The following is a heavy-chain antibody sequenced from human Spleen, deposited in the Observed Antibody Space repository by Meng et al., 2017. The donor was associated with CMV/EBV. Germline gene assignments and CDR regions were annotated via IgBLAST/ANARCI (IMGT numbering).Heavy chain of an antibody. D-gene: IGHD6-6*01. Sequence: CKASGGTFSSYAISWVRQAPGQGLEWMGGIIPIFGTANYAQKFQGRVTITTDESTSTAYMELRSLTPEDTAVYYCAKRTSSSSPFDYWGQGTLVTVSS. CDR2: IIPIFGTA. CDR3: AKRTSSSSPFDY. V-gene: IGHV1-69*05. J-gene: IGHJ4*02. CDR1: GGTFSSYA.